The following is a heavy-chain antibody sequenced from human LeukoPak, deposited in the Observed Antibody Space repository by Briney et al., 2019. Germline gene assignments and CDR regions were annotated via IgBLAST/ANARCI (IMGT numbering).Heavy chain of an antibody. CDR1: GFTFSSYH. J-gene: IGHJ3*02. CDR2: ISSSSVYT. CDR3: ARDASRDDAFDI. V-gene: IGHV3-21*04. Sequence: PGGSLRLSCKASGFTFSSYHMNWVRQAPGKGLEWVSSISSSSVYTHYADSVKGRITISRDNGKNSLYLQMNSLTAEDTALYYCARDASRDDAFDIWGQGTMVTVSS.